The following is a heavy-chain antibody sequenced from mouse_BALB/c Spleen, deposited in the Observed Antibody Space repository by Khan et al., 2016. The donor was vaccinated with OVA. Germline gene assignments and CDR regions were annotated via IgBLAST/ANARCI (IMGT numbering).Heavy chain of an antibody. J-gene: IGHJ4*01. CDR3: ARDDYVVGDSMDY. Sequence: QVQLQQSGPELVKPGASVRISCKASGYTFTNYYIHWVKQRPGQGLEWIGWLYPGSVNTKYTEQFKGKATLTAETSSSTAYMQHSSLTSEDSAVYYSARDDYVVGDSMDYCGQGTSVTVSS. CDR1: GYTFTNYY. V-gene: IGHV1-66*01. D-gene: IGHD2-4*01. CDR2: LYPGSVNT.